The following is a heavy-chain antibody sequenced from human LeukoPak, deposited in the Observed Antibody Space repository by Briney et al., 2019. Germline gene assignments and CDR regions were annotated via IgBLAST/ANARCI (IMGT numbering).Heavy chain of an antibody. CDR2: ISYDGSNK. D-gene: IGHD3-10*01. CDR3: ARLDYYGPGSHFAY. V-gene: IGHV3-30*01. J-gene: IGHJ4*02. CDR1: GFTFSSYA. Sequence: GRSLRLSCAASGFTFSSYAMHWVRQAPGKGLEWVAVISYDGSNKYYADSVKGRFTISRDNSKNTLYLQMNSLRAEDTAVYYCARLDYYGPGSHFAYWGQGTLVTVSS.